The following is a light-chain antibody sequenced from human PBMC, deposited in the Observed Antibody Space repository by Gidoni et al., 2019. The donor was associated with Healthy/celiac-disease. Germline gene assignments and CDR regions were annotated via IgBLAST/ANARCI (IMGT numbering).Light chain of an antibody. J-gene: IGKJ1*01. Sequence: DIVMTQSPDSLAVSLGERATINCKSSQNVLYRSNNKNYLAWYQQKPGQPPKLLIYWASTRESGVPDRFSGSGSGTDFTLTISSLQAEDVAVYYCQQYYSTPWTFXQXTKVEIK. CDR1: QNVLYRSNNKNY. CDR2: WAS. V-gene: IGKV4-1*01. CDR3: QQYYSTPWT.